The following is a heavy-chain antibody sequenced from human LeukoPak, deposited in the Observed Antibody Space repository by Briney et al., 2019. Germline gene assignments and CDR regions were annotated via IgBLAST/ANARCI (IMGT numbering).Heavy chain of an antibody. CDR1: GFTFSSYS. CDR2: ISSSSSYI. D-gene: IGHD1-14*01. V-gene: IGHV3-21*01. J-gene: IGHJ4*02. Sequence: PGGSLRLSCAASGFTFSSYSMNWVRQAPGKGLEWVSSISSSSSYIYYADSVKGRFTISRDNAKNSLYLQMNSLRAEDTAVYYCARDRAPHHRYSDYWGQGTLVTVSS. CDR3: ARDRAPHHRYSDY.